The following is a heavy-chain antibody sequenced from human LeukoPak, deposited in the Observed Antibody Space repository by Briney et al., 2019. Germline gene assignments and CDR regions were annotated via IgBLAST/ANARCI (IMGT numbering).Heavy chain of an antibody. Sequence: SETLSLTCAVSADSFSSHYWTWIRQAPGKGLEWIGYISYIGSTNYNPSLKSRVTISIDSSKNQFSLKLSSVTAADTAVYYCARDLVTVTKGFDIWGQGTMVSVSS. J-gene: IGHJ3*02. V-gene: IGHV4-59*11. D-gene: IGHD4-17*01. CDR1: ADSFSSHY. CDR3: ARDLVTVTKGFDI. CDR2: ISYIGST.